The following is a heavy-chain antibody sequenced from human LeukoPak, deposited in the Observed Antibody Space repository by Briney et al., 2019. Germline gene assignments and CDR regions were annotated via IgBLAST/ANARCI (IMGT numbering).Heavy chain of an antibody. Sequence: TGGSLRLSCAASGFTFSSYSMNWVRQAPGEGLEWVSYISSTSRTIYYADSVKDRFTVSRDNAKNSLFLQMNSLRDEDTAVYYCARVSGSHYYGMDVWGQGTTVTVSS. CDR2: ISSTSRTI. CDR1: GFTFSSYS. V-gene: IGHV3-48*02. J-gene: IGHJ6*02. D-gene: IGHD3-10*01. CDR3: ARVSGSHYYGMDV.